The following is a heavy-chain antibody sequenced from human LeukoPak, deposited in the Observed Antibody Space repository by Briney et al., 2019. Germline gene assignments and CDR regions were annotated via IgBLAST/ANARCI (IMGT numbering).Heavy chain of an antibody. Sequence: SETLSLTCTVSGGSISSYYWSWIRQPPRKGLEWIGRIYTSGSTNYNPSLKSRVTMSVDTSKNQFSLKLSSVTAADTAVYYCARDYCSGGSCYSTFFDYWGQGTLVTVSS. J-gene: IGHJ4*02. V-gene: IGHV4-4*07. D-gene: IGHD2-15*01. CDR2: IYTSGST. CDR1: GGSISSYY. CDR3: ARDYCSGGSCYSTFFDY.